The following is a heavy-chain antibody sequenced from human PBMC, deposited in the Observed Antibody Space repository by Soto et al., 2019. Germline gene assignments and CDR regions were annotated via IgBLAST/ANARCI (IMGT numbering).Heavy chain of an antibody. CDR3: ARSKPDIVATRTGYSSSWYYYYMDV. D-gene: IGHD6-13*01. CDR1: GGSISSSSYY. CDR2: IYYSGST. V-gene: IGHV4-39*01. J-gene: IGHJ6*03. Sequence: SETLSLTCTVSGGSISSSSYYWGWIRQPPGKGLEWIGSIYYSGSTYYNPSLKSRVTISVDTSKNQFSLKLSSVTAADTAVYYCARSKPDIVATRTGYSSSWYYYYMDVWGKGTTVTVSS.